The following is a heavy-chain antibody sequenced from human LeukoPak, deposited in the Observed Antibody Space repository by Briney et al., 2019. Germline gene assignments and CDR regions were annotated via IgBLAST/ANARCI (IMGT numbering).Heavy chain of an antibody. V-gene: IGHV3-23*01. CDR3: AKDRRMTPVTVYYFDY. J-gene: IGHJ4*02. Sequence: PGGSLRLSCAASGFTFSSYAMSWVRQAPGKGLEWVSAISGSGGSTYYADSVKGRFTISRDNSKNTLYLQMNSLRAEDTAVYYCAKDRRMTPVTVYYFDYWGQGTLVTVSS. CDR1: GFTFSSYA. D-gene: IGHD4-17*01. CDR2: ISGSGGST.